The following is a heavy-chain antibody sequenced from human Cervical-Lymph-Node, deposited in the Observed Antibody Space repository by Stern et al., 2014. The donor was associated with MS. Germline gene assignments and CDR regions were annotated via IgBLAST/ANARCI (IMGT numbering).Heavy chain of an antibody. V-gene: IGHV3-30-3*01. J-gene: IGHJ4*02. CDR2: MSSDGINK. Sequence: VQLVESGGGVVQPGTSLRLSCAASGFTLSSYAMHWVRQAPGKGLEWVAVMSSDGINKYYADSVKGRLTISSDISKNTLHLQMDSLRPEDTAVYYCARVRDGYNFRGFDYWGQGTLVTVSS. D-gene: IGHD5-24*01. CDR3: ARVRDGYNFRGFDY. CDR1: GFTLSSYA.